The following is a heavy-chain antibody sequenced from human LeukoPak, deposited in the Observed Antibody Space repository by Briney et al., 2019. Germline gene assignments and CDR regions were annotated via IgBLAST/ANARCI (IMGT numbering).Heavy chain of an antibody. D-gene: IGHD3-3*01. CDR3: ARDGATGFWSGYFVY. Sequence: GGSLRLSCAASGFTFSSYAMHWVRQAPGKGLEYVSAISSNGGSTYYANSVKGRFTISRDNSKNTLYLQMGSLRAEDMAVYYCARDGATGFWSGYFVYWGQGTLVTVSS. CDR2: ISSNGGST. CDR1: GFTFSSYA. V-gene: IGHV3-64*01. J-gene: IGHJ4*02.